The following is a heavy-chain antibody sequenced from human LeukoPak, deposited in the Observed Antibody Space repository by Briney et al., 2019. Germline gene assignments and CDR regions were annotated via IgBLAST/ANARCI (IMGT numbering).Heavy chain of an antibody. CDR2: INYSGST. Sequence: SESLSLTCTVSGGSISSGDYYWRWIRQPPGKVLEWIVNINYSGSTYYNPSLESRLTISVDTSKNQFSLKLRFVTAAATAEYYCSRSHSNSWNGGFDSWGQGSLVTVSS. CDR1: GGSISSGDYY. V-gene: IGHV4-30-4*08. CDR3: SRSHSNSWNGGFDS. J-gene: IGHJ4*02. D-gene: IGHD6-13*01.